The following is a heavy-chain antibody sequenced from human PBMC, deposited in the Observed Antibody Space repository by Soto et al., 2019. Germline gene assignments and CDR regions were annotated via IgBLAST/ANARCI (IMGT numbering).Heavy chain of an antibody. CDR3: ARGVGSSPQKD. D-gene: IGHD1-26*01. V-gene: IGHV4-59*02. CDR2: IYASGSP. CDR1: VVSVSVYY. J-gene: IGHJ4*02. Sequence: SETLSLTCTISVVSVSVYYWSCIRHSTGQGLEWIGYIYASGSPYYNPSLRSRVTISADTSKNQISLKLTSPTAADTAVYYCARGVGSSPQKDWGRGTL.